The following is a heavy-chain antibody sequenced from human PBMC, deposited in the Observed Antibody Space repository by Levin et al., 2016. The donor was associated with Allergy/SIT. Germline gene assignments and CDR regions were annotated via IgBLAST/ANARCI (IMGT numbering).Heavy chain of an antibody. V-gene: IGHV3-48*01. CDR1: GFIFSSYS. D-gene: IGHD6-13*01. Sequence: GESLKISCAASGFIFSSYSMNWVRQAPGKGLEWIAYIGRRHSPIRFADSVKGRFTISRDHDDSSLHLQMSSLRVEDTAVYYCVRDDRWAFDLWGQGTMVTVSS. CDR2: IGRRHSPI. CDR3: VRDDRWAFDL. J-gene: IGHJ3*01.